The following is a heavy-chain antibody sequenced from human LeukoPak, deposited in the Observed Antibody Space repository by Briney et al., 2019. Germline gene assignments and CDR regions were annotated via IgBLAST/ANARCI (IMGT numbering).Heavy chain of an antibody. Sequence: GGSLRLSCAASGFTFSSYSMNWVRQAPGKGLEWVSFISSRSSTIYYADSVKGRFTISRDNAKDSLSLPMNSLRDEDTAVYYCARLRDTSMAHSYDGLDVWGQGTTVSVSS. CDR1: GFTFSSYS. CDR2: ISSRSSTI. D-gene: IGHD5-18*01. J-gene: IGHJ6*02. V-gene: IGHV3-48*02. CDR3: ARLRDTSMAHSYDGLDV.